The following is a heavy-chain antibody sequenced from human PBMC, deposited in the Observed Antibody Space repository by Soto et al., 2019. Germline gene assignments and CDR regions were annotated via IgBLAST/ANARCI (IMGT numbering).Heavy chain of an antibody. V-gene: IGHV6-1*01. CDR1: GGSVSSNSAA. CDR3: AGTTSLQWYYMDV. CDR2: QEDRSRYCH. D-gene: IGHD1-1*01. Sequence: PSQTPLLTCAISGGSVSSNSAAWNWISQSQWRGCKWLRWQEDRSRYCHSHAVSVKSRITINPDTSKNQFSLHLNSVTPVDAAVYYCAGTTSLQWYYMDVWGKGTTVTVSS. J-gene: IGHJ6*03.